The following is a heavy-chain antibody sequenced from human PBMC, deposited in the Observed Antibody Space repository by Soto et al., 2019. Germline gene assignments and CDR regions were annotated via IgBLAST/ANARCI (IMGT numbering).Heavy chain of an antibody. CDR3: AGGGHFTRHWLLLRDCYFDL. D-gene: IGHD3-22*01. J-gene: IGHJ2*01. Sequence: QVQLQESGPGLVKPSQTLSLTCTVSGGSMSGYDYYWSWIRQPPGKGREWIGCIYDSGSTSYNPSLRSRVTMSLDTSNNQLSLKLNSVTAADTAVYYCAGGGHFTRHWLLLRDCYFDLWGRGTLVSVSS. CDR1: GGSMSGYDYY. V-gene: IGHV4-30-4*01. CDR2: IYDSGST.